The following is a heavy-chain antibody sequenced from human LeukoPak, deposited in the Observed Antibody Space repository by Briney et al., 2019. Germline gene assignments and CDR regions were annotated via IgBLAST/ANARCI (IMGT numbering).Heavy chain of an antibody. CDR1: GFTFSRYG. J-gene: IGHJ6*02. V-gene: IGHV3-33*01. CDR2: IWFDGSNE. CDR3: ARAAGSALYYNYGMDV. Sequence: PGGSLRLSCAASGFTFSRYGMHWVRQAPGKGLDWVATIWFDGSNEYYADSVKGRFTISKDNSKSTLYLQMNSLRVEDTAVYYCARAAGSALYYNYGMDVWGQGTTVTVSS. D-gene: IGHD1-26*01.